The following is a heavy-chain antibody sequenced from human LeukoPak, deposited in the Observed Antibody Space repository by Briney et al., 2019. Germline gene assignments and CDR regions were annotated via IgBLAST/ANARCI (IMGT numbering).Heavy chain of an antibody. J-gene: IGHJ5*02. D-gene: IGHD3-9*01. V-gene: IGHV1-69*13. CDR2: IILIFGTA. CDR3: ARDRSHPDYDILTGKWFDP. CDR1: GGTFSSYA. Sequence: SVKVSCKASGGTFSSYAISWVRQAPGQGLEWMGGIILIFGTANYAQKFQGRVMITADESTSTAYMELSSLRSEDTAVYYCARDRSHPDYDILTGKWFDPWGQGTLVTVSS.